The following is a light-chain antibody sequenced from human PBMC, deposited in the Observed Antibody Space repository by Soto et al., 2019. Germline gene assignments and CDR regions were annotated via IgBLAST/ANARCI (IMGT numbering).Light chain of an antibody. CDR2: EVT. CDR1: SGDIGSYNR. CDR3: SSYTNINTRACV. Sequence: SVLTQPASVSGSTGHSITIPCTGTSGDIGSYNRVSWYQQHPGKAPKLIIYEVTDRPSGVSNRFSGSKSGNTASLTISGLQAEDEAEYYCSSYTNINTRACVFGTGTKVTV. V-gene: IGLV2-14*01. J-gene: IGLJ1*01.